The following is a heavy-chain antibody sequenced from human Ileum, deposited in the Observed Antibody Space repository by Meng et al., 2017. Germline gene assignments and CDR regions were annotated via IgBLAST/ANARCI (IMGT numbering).Heavy chain of an antibody. V-gene: IGHV4-4*02. D-gene: IGHD3-22*01. CDR1: GTW. J-gene: IGHJ4*02. CDR2: IFQSGRT. Sequence: QVQLQESGPRLVKPSGTLSLTCAVSGTWWSWVRQPPGKWLEWIGEIFQSGRTNYNPSLKSRVTISIDKSKSQISLQLSAVTAADTAVYSCATSNDRDVYYLGYWGQGTLVTASS. CDR3: ATSNDRDVYYLGY.